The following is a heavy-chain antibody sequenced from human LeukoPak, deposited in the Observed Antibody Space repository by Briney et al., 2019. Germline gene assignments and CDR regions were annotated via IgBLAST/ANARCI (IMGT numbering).Heavy chain of an antibody. CDR1: GFTVSSNY. D-gene: IGHD3-10*01. CDR2: IYSGGST. V-gene: IGHV3-66*02. Sequence: GGSLRLSCAASGFTVSSNYMSWVRQAPGKGLEWVSVIYSGGSTYYADSVKGRFTISRDNSKNTLYLQMNSLGAEDTAVYYCARDRGEDAFDIWGQGTMVTVSS. J-gene: IGHJ3*02. CDR3: ARDRGEDAFDI.